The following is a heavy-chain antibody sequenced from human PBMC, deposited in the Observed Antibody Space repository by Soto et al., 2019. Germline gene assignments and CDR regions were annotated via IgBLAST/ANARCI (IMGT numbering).Heavy chain of an antibody. CDR1: GFTFSDYY. CDR3: ARDKYSTSGTTLEY. J-gene: IGHJ4*02. V-gene: IGHV3-11*01. CDR2: ISSSGSTI. Sequence: PGGSLRLSCAASGFTFSDYYMRWIRQAPGKGLEWVSYISSSGSTISYADSVQGRLTVSRDNAKNSLYLQMNSLRAEDTAVYYCARDKYSTSGTTLEYWGQGTQVTVSS. D-gene: IGHD6-6*01.